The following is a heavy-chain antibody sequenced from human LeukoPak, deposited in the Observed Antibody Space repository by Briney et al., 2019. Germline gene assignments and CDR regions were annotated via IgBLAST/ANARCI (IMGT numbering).Heavy chain of an antibody. J-gene: IGHJ4*02. CDR1: GYTFTSYG. Sequence: ASVKVSCKASGYTFTSYGISWVRQAPGQGLEWMGWISAYNGNTNYAQKLQGRVTITADKSTSTAYMELSSLRSEDTAVYYCARAKKYYYDSSGYYRAPFDYWGQGTLVTVSS. D-gene: IGHD3-22*01. CDR2: ISAYNGNT. CDR3: ARAKKYYYDSSGYYRAPFDY. V-gene: IGHV1-18*01.